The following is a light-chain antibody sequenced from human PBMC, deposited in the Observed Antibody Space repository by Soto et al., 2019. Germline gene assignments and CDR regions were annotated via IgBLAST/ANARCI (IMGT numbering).Light chain of an antibody. CDR3: CSRRCV. CDR2: EVS. Sequence: QSVLTQPASVSGSPGQSITISCTGTSSDVGSYNLVSWYQQHPGKAPKLMIYEVSKRPSGVSNRFSGSKSGNTASLTISGLQAEDEADYYCCSRRCVFGTGTKVTVL. V-gene: IGLV2-23*02. CDR1: SSDVGSYNL. J-gene: IGLJ1*01.